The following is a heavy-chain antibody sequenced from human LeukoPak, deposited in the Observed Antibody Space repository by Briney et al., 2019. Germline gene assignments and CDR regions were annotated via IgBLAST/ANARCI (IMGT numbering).Heavy chain of an antibody. V-gene: IGHV3-43*02. CDR2: ISGDGGST. CDR3: VRGYYDSSGYYRLYGMDV. D-gene: IGHD3-22*01. J-gene: IGHJ6*02. Sequence: GGSLRLSCAASGFTFDDYAMHWVRQAPGKGLEWVSLISGDGGSTYYADSVKGRFTISRDNSKNSLYLQMNSLRTEDTALYYCVRGYYDSSGYYRLYGMDVWGQGTTVTVSS. CDR1: GFTFDDYA.